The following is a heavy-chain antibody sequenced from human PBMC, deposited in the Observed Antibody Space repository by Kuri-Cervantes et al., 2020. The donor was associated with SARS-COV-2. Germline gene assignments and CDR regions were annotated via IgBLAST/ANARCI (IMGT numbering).Heavy chain of an antibody. CDR1: GGSISSSSYY. CDR2: IYYSGST. Sequence: ESLKISCTVSGGSISSSSYYWGWIRQPPGKGLEWIGSIYYSGSTYYNPSLKSRVTISADTSKNQFSLKLSSVTAADTAVYYCARGGSGNYPNLLGYWGQGTLVTVSS. J-gene: IGHJ4*02. CDR3: ARGGSGNYPNLLGY. V-gene: IGHV4-39*01. D-gene: IGHD4-11*01.